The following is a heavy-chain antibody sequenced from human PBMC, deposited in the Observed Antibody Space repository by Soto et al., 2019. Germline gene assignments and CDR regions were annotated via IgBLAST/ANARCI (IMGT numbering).Heavy chain of an antibody. CDR1: GGSISSGGYY. D-gene: IGHD3-22*01. CDR3: ATAYYASRGYYYIDS. CDR2: IYHSGTT. V-gene: IGHV4-31*03. J-gene: IGHJ4*02. Sequence: SLTCTVSGGSISSGGYYCSWIRQHPGKGLEWIGHIYHSGTTYYNPSLKSRVTISVDTSKNQISLKLTSVSAADTAVYYCATAYYASRGYYYIDSWGQGTLVTVSS.